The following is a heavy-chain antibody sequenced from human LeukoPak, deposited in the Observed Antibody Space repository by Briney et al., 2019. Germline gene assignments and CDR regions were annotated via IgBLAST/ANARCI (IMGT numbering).Heavy chain of an antibody. CDR2: IWYDGSNK. CDR3: AEVTYYGYLGRPEYYFDY. CDR1: GFTFSSYG. D-gene: IGHD3-22*01. V-gene: IGHV3-33*06. J-gene: IGHJ4*02. Sequence: GRSLRLSCAASGFTFSSYGMHWVRQAPGKGLEWVAVIWYDGSNKYYADSVKGRFTISRDNSKNTLYLQMNSLRAEDTAVYYCAEVTYYGYLGRPEYYFDYWGQGTLVTVSS.